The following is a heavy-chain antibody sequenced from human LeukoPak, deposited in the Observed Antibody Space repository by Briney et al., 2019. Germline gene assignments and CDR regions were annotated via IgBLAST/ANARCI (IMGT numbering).Heavy chain of an antibody. V-gene: IGHV4-59*07. CDR2: IYYSGST. D-gene: IGHD6-13*01. Sequence: PSDTLSLTCTVSGGSIRSYYWSWIRQPPGKGLEWIAYIYYSGSTNYNPSLKSRVTISVDTSKNQFSLKLSSVTAADTAVYYCARVYYSNSYDYWYFDLWGRGTLVTVSS. CDR1: GGSIRSYY. J-gene: IGHJ2*01. CDR3: ARVYYSNSYDYWYFDL.